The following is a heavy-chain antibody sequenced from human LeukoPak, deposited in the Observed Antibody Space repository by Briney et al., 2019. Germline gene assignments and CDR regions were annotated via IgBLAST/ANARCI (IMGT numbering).Heavy chain of an antibody. D-gene: IGHD3-22*01. J-gene: IGHJ4*02. V-gene: IGHV4-31*03. CDR2: NYYSGST. CDR1: GGSISSGGYY. Sequence: SQTLSLTCTVSGGSISSGGYYWSWIRQHPGKGLEWIGYNYYSGSTYYNPSLKSRVTISVDTSKNQFSLKLSSVTAADTAVYYCARVRYYYDSSGYYSKLYYFDYWGQGTLVTVSS. CDR3: ARVRYYYDSSGYYSKLYYFDY.